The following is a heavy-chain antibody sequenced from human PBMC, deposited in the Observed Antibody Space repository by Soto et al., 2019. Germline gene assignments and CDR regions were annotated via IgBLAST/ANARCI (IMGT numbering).Heavy chain of an antibody. Sequence: QVQLVQSGDEVKKPGASVKVSCKASGYTFTNYDINWVRQATGQGLEWMGWMRPNNGNTGYAQKFQGRVTMTRNTSIHTAYIKLSSLRSEDTAVYYCASWAGYSKWGQGAVVTVSS. CDR1: GYTFTNYD. V-gene: IGHV1-8*01. D-gene: IGHD3-9*01. J-gene: IGHJ4*02. CDR2: MRPNNGNT. CDR3: ASWAGYSK.